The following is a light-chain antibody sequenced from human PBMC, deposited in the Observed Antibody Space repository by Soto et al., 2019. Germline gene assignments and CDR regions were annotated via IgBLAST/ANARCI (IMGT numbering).Light chain of an antibody. Sequence: QSVLTQPPSASGTPGQRVTISCSGSRSNIGSNYVYWYQQLPGTAPKLLIYRNNQRPSGVPDRFSGSKSGTSASLAISGLRSEDEADYYCAAWGDSLRGVFGGGTKLTVL. CDR2: RNN. J-gene: IGLJ2*01. V-gene: IGLV1-47*01. CDR1: RSNIGSNY. CDR3: AAWGDSLRGV.